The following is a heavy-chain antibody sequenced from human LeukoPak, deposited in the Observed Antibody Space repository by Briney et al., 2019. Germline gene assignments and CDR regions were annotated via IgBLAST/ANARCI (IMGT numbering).Heavy chain of an antibody. CDR1: GGSISSYY. CDR3: ARDTYTYGSSAYYFDY. D-gene: IGHD5-18*01. J-gene: IGHJ4*02. CDR2: IYTSGST. Sequence: SETLSLTYTFSGGSISSYYWSWIRQPAGKGLEWIGRIYTSGSTNYNPSLKSRVTMSVDTSKDQSSLKLSSVTAADTAVYYCARDTYTYGSSAYYFDYWGQGTLVTVSS. V-gene: IGHV4-4*07.